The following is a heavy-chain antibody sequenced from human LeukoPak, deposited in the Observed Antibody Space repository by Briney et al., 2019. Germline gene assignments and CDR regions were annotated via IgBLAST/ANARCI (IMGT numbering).Heavy chain of an antibody. CDR2: IKQDGSER. CDR3: ARYGGSYYFDN. J-gene: IGHJ4*02. CDR1: GFTFSNYW. V-gene: IGHV3-7*01. Sequence: GGSLRLSCAAAGFTFSNYWMSWVRQAPGKGLEWVANIKQDGSERYYVDSVKGRFTISRDNAKNSLYLQMNSLRAEDTAVYYCARYGGSYYFDNWGQGTLVTVSS. D-gene: IGHD1-26*01.